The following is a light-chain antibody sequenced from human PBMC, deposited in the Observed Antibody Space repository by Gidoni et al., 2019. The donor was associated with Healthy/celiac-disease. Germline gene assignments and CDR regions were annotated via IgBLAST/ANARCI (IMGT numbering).Light chain of an antibody. CDR1: QRVSSSY. Sequence: EIVLTQSPGTLSLSPGERATLSCSSSQRVSSSYLAWYQQKPGQAPRLLIYGASSRATGSPDSFSGSGSGTDFTLTISRQEPEDFAVYYCQQYGSSPYTFGQGTKLEIK. CDR3: QQYGSSPYT. J-gene: IGKJ2*01. V-gene: IGKV3-20*01. CDR2: GAS.